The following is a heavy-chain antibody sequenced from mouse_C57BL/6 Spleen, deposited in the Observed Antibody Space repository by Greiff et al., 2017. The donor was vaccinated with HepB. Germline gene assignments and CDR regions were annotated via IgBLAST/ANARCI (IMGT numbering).Heavy chain of an antibody. J-gene: IGHJ4*01. CDR3: ARLGYYGSSLYAMDY. D-gene: IGHD1-1*01. CDR1: GYAFSSSW. Sequence: QVQLKQSGPELVKPGASVKISCKASGYAFSSSWMNWVKLRPGKGLEWIGRIYPGDGDTNYNGKFKGKGTLTADKSSSTAYMLLSSLTSEDSAVYFCARLGYYGSSLYAMDYWGQGTSVTVSS. CDR2: IYPGDGDT. V-gene: IGHV1-82*01.